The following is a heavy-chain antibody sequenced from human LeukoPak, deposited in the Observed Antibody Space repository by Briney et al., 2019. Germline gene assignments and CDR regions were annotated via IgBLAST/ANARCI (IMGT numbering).Heavy chain of an antibody. V-gene: IGHV3-9*01. D-gene: IGHD5-12*01. CDR1: GFTFDDYA. CDR2: INWNSDSI. J-gene: IGHJ4*02. Sequence: PGRSLRLSCAVSGFTFDDYAMHSVRQVPGKGLEWVSGINWNSDSIGYADSVKGRFTTSRDNAKNSLYLQMNSLRAEDTAFYYCAINGGGDSGYGSFDYWGQGTLVTVSS. CDR3: AINGGGDSGYGSFDY.